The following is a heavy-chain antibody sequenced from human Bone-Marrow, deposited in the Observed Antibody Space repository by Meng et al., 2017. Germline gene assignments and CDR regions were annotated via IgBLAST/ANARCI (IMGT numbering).Heavy chain of an antibody. CDR3: ARRGYCSGGSCFRYWFDP. CDR2: IYYSGST. V-gene: IGHV4-59*01. Sequence: QVQLPESGPGFVKPSETLSLTCTVSGGSISSYYWSWIWQPPGKGLEWIGYIYYSGSTNYNPSLKSRVTISVDTSKNQFSLKLSSVTAADTAVYYCARRGYCSGGSCFRYWFDPWGQGTLVTVSS. CDR1: GGSISSYY. D-gene: IGHD2-15*01. J-gene: IGHJ5*02.